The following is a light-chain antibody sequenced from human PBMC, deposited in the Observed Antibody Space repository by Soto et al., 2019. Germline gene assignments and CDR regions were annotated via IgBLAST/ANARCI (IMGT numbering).Light chain of an antibody. Sequence: QSVLTQPPSVSEAPRQRVTISCSGSSSNIGNNAVNWYQQLPGQAPKIVIYYDDLLTSGVSDRFSGSKSGTSASLAISALQSDDEAGYYCAAWDDSLNAYVFGPGTKSPS. CDR3: AAWDDSLNAYV. J-gene: IGLJ1*01. CDR1: SSNIGNNA. V-gene: IGLV1-36*01. CDR2: YDD.